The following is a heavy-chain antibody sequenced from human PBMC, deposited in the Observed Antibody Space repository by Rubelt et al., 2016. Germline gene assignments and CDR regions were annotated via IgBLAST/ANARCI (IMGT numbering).Heavy chain of an antibody. D-gene: IGHD2-15*01. CDR3: AKESGVGIVGYCSGGSCGNWFDP. CDR2: ISYDGSNK. V-gene: IGHV3-30*18. Sequence: EWVAVISYDGSNKYYADSVKGRFTISRDNSKNMLYLQMNSLRAEDTAVYYCAKESGVGIVGYCSGGSCGNWFDPWGQGTLVTVSS. J-gene: IGHJ5*02.